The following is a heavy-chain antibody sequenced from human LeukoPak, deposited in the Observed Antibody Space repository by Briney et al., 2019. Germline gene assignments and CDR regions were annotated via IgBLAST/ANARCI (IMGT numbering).Heavy chain of an antibody. V-gene: IGHV3-7*01. Sequence: GGSLRLSCAASGFTFSSYWMSWVRQAPGKGLEWVANIKQDGSEKYYVDSVKGRFTISRDNAKNSLYLQMNSLRAEDTAVYYCARRGNYYDSSGYYYYMDVWGKGTTVTVSS. CDR1: GFTFSSYW. J-gene: IGHJ6*03. CDR3: ARRGNYYDSSGYYYYMDV. CDR2: IKQDGSEK. D-gene: IGHD3-22*01.